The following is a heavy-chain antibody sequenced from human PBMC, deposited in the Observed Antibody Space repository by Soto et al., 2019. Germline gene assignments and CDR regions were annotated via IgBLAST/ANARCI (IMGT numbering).Heavy chain of an antibody. V-gene: IGHV3-7*01. Sequence: EVQLVESGGGLVQPGGSLRLSCAASGFTFSSYWMSWVRQAPGKGLEWVANIKQDGSEKYYVDSVKGRFTISRDNAKNSLYLQMNSLRAEDTAVYYCARVAYCSSTSCYSAPVVAAYFDYWGQGTLVTVSS. CDR3: ARVAYCSSTSCYSAPVVAAYFDY. D-gene: IGHD2-2*01. J-gene: IGHJ4*02. CDR2: IKQDGSEK. CDR1: GFTFSSYW.